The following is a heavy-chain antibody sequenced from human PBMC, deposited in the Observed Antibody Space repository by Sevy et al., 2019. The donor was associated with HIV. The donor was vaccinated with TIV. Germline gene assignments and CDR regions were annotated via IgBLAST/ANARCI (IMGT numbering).Heavy chain of an antibody. V-gene: IGHV1-18*04. CDR2: ISPYNGNT. CDR3: ARRGGGQYNWFDP. CDR1: GYTFTTYG. D-gene: IGHD2-15*01. J-gene: IGHJ5*02. Sequence: ASVKVSCKPSGYTFTTYGISWVRQAPGQGLEWMGWISPYNGNTNYAQKVQGRVTMTTDTSTNPDYMELRNLRSDDTAVYYCARRGGGQYNWFDPWGQGTLVTVSS.